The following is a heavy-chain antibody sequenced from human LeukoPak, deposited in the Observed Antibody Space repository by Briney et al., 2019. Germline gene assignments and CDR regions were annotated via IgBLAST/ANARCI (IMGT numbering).Heavy chain of an antibody. CDR3: ARGRGPLLWFGELLSPYAFDI. D-gene: IGHD3-10*01. J-gene: IGHJ3*02. V-gene: IGHV4-34*01. CDR1: GGSFSGYY. CDR2: INHSGST. Sequence: SETLSLTCAVYGGSFSGYYWSWIRQPPGKGLEWIGEINHSGSTNYNPSLKSRVTISVDTSKNQFSLKLSSVTAADTAVYYCARGRGPLLWFGELLSPYAFDIWGQGTMVTVSS.